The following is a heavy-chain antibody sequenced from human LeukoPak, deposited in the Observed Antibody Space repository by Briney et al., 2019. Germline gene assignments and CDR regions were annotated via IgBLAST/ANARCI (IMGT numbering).Heavy chain of an antibody. CDR1: GGSISNYY. Sequence: SETLSLTCTVSGGSISNYYWNWIRQAPGKGLEWIGYIYYTGSTNKNLSLKSRVTMSVDTSKNQFSLNLKSVTPEDTAVYYCARNLIPEQLVLNFWGQGILVTVSS. CDR3: ARNLIPEQLVLNF. V-gene: IGHV4-59*01. J-gene: IGHJ4*02. CDR2: IYYTGST. D-gene: IGHD6-13*01.